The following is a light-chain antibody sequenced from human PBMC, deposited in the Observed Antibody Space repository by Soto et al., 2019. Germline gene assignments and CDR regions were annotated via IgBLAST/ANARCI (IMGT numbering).Light chain of an antibody. Sequence: EVVLTQSPGTLSLSPGQRATLSCRASQSVSSSYLSWYQQKPGQAPRLLISGASSRATGIPDRFSGSGSGTDFTLSISRLEPEDSAVYYCQQYGGSPYTFGQGTKLESK. CDR1: QSVSSSY. CDR3: QQYGGSPYT. CDR2: GAS. J-gene: IGKJ2*01. V-gene: IGKV3-20*01.